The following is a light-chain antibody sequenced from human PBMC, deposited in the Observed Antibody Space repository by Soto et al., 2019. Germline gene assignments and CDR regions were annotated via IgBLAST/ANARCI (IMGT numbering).Light chain of an antibody. CDR1: QSISNY. CDR2: AVS. J-gene: IGKJ4*01. Sequence: DIQITHSPCARSASVGEGVTITFLASQSISNYLNWYQQKPGKTPRHLIYAVSSLQSGVPSRFSGSGSGTDFTLTISSLQPEDLATYYCQQSYSTPLNFGGGTKVDIK. V-gene: IGKV1-39*01. CDR3: QQSYSTPLN.